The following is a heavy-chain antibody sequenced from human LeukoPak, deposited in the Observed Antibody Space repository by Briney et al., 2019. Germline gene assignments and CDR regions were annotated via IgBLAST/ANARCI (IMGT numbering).Heavy chain of an antibody. CDR1: GYTFTSYG. CDR2: ISAYNGNT. CDR3: AGIPVFGVVLHQEPV. J-gene: IGHJ6*04. Sequence: ASVKVSCKASGYTFTSYGISWVRQAPGQGLEWMGWISAYNGNTNYAQKLQDRVTITADISTNTAYMELSSLRSEDTAVYFCAGIPVFGVVLHQEPVWGKGTTVTVSS. V-gene: IGHV1-18*01. D-gene: IGHD3-3*01.